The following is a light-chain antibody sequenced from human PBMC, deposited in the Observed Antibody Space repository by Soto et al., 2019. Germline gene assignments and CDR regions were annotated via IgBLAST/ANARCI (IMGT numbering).Light chain of an antibody. CDR1: SSDVGAYNF. V-gene: IGLV2-14*01. J-gene: IGLJ1*01. CDR2: EVS. CDR3: ASLTTTSFV. Sequence: QSVLTQPASVSGSPGQSITISCTGTSSDVGAYNFVSWYQHHPDKAPKLMISEVSNRPSGVSDRFSGSKSGNTASLTISGLPADDEDDYYCASLTTTSFVFGTGTKVTV.